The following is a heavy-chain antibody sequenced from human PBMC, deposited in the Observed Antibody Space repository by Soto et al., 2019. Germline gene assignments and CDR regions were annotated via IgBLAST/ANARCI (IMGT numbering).Heavy chain of an antibody. V-gene: IGHV3-23*01. J-gene: IGHJ4*02. Sequence: GGSLRLSCAASGFSFSDYAMGWVRQAPGKGLEWVSAISGSAVTIYYRDSVKGRFTVSRDNSKNTLYLQMNSLRVDDTATYYCVKFLVQVAGDDYWGQGTKDTVSS. CDR1: GFSFSDYA. CDR3: VKFLVQVAGDDY. D-gene: IGHD6-19*01. CDR2: ISGSAVTI.